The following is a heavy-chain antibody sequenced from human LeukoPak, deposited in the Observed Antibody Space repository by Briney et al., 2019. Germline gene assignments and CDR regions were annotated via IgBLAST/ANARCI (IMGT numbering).Heavy chain of an antibody. J-gene: IGHJ4*02. D-gene: IGHD6-19*01. V-gene: IGHV3-23*01. CDR1: GLTFSTYA. CDR2: ISGSGVTT. CDR3: AGLADLSDY. Sequence: PGGSLRLSCAASGLTFSTYALNWVRQAPGKGLEWVSAISGSGVTTYYADSVKGRFTISRDNSKNTLYLQMNSLRAEDTAVYYCAGLADLSDYWGQGTLVTVSS.